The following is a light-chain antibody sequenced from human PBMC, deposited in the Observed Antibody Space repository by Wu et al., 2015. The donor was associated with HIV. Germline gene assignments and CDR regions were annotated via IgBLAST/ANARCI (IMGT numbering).Light chain of an antibody. CDR2: AAS. V-gene: IGKV1-8*01. Sequence: AIRITQSPSSLSASTGDRVTITCRASQGISSYLAWYQQKPGKAPKLLIYAASTLQSGVPSRFSGSGSGTDFTLTISCLQSEDFATYYCQQYYSYPSVTFGQGTKVEIK. CDR3: QQYYSYPSVT. J-gene: IGKJ1*01. CDR1: QGISSY.